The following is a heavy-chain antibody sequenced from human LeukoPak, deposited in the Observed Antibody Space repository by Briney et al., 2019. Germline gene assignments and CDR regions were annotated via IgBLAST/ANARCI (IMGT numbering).Heavy chain of an antibody. CDR3: ARDQNGAGLDS. CDR1: GFTFNAYS. V-gene: IGHV3-21*05. CDR2: INSGTNDI. D-gene: IGHD4-17*01. Sequence: PGGSLRLSCAASGFTFNAYSMNWVRQAPGKGLEWISHINSGTNDIYYADSVKGRFTISRDSAKNSLFLQMNSLRADDTAVYYCARDQNGAGLDSWGQGTLVTVSS. J-gene: IGHJ4*02.